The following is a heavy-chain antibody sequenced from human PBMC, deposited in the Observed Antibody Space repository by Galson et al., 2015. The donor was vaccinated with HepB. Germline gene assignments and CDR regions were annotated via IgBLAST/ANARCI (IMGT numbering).Heavy chain of an antibody. J-gene: IGHJ6*02. V-gene: IGHV3-30-3*01. CDR2: ISYDGSNK. CDR3: APFDGMDV. Sequence: SLRLSCAASGFTFSSYAMHWVRQAPGKGLEWVAVISYDGSNKYYADSVKGRFTISRDNSKNTLYLQMNSLRAEDTAVYYCAPFDGMDVWGQGTTVTVSS. CDR1: GFTFSSYA.